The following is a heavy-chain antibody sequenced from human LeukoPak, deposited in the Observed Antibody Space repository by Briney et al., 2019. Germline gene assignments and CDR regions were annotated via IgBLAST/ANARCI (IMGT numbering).Heavy chain of an antibody. CDR3: ERGRECDGSGRYNLFDP. CDR2: INPNSGGT. V-gene: IGHV1-2*02. CDR1: GYTFTGYY. Sequence: ASVKVSCKASGYTFTGYYMHWVRQAPGQGLEWMGWINPNSGGTNYAQKFQGRVTMTRDTSISTAYMELSRLRSDCTAVYYCERGRECDGSGRYNLFDPWGQGTLVTVSS. D-gene: IGHD3-10*01. J-gene: IGHJ5*02.